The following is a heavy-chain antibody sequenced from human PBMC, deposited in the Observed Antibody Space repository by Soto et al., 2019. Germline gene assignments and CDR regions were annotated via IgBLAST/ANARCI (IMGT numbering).Heavy chain of an antibody. J-gene: IGHJ4*02. CDR2: IYPGDSDT. CDR3: ARIYYFESSGYNLAY. CDR1: GYSFTSYW. V-gene: IGHV5-51*01. Sequence: PGESLKISCKGSGYSFTSYWIGWVRQMPGKGLEWMGIIYPGDSDTRYSPSFQGQVTISADKSISTAYLQWSSLKASDTAMFYCARIYYFESSGYNLAYWGQGTLVTVSS. D-gene: IGHD3-22*01.